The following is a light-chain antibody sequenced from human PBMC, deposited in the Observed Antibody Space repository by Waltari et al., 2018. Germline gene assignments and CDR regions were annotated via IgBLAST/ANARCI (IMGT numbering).Light chain of an antibody. V-gene: IGKV4-1*01. J-gene: IGKJ2*01. CDR2: WAS. Sequence: DIVMTQSPDSLAVSLGARVTINCRSSQNLLSNPDNKNYLAWFQQKPGQPPKLLIYWASTRESGVPDRFGGSGSGTEFTLTISSLQAADVAVYYCQQCYSTPYTFGQGTKLEIK. CDR1: QNLLSNPDNKNY. CDR3: QQCYSTPYT.